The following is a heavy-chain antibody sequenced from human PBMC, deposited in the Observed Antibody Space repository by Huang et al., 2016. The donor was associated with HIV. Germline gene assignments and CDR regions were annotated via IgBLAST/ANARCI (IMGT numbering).Heavy chain of an antibody. CDR3: ARSAYGDLDY. V-gene: IGHV1-8*02. CDR1: GYTFTNYD. J-gene: IGHJ4*02. D-gene: IGHD4-17*01. Sequence: QVHLVQSGAEVKKPGASVKVSCKASGYTFTNYDINWVRQAPGRGLAGMGWMTPNTGNTGFAQSFQGRVTMTRKTSITTAYMELTSLTSEDTAVYYCARSAYGDLDYWGLGTLVIVSS. CDR2: MTPNTGNT.